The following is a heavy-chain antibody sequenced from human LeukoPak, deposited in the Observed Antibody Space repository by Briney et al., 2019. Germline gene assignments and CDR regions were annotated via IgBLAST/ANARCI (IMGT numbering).Heavy chain of an antibody. CDR2: IYYSGST. V-gene: IGHV4-59*01. D-gene: IGHD1-26*01. CDR3: ARRGANSGSYSHFDL. Sequence: SETLSLTCTVSGGPISSSFWSWIRQPPGKGLEWIGHIYYSGSTNYNPSLKSRVTVSVDTSKNQFSLKLSSVTAADTAVYSCARRGANSGSYSHFDLWGRGTLVTVSA. CDR1: GGPISSSF. J-gene: IGHJ2*01.